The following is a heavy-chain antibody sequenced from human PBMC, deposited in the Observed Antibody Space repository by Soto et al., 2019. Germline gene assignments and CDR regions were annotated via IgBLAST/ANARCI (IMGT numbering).Heavy chain of an antibody. CDR3: AKDGRGPYSSSWYDWFDP. Sequence: QVQLVESGGGVVQPGRSPRLSCAASGFTFSSYGMHWVRQGPGKGLEWVAVISYDGSNKYYADSVKGRFTISRDNSKNTLYLQMNSLRAEDTAVYYCAKDGRGPYSSSWYDWFDPWGQGTLVTVSS. J-gene: IGHJ5*02. V-gene: IGHV3-30*18. CDR1: GFTFSSYG. CDR2: ISYDGSNK. D-gene: IGHD6-13*01.